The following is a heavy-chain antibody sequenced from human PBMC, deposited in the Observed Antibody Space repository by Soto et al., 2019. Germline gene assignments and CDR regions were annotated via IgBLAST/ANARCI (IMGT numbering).Heavy chain of an antibody. CDR1: CGAISSSNW. Sequence: SETLSVTGAFSCGAISSSNWWSVVREPPGKGREWIAEIYHSGRTTYNPSLKSRVTISVDKSKTQFSLKLSSVTAADTDVYYCARALAAAGRGFYYFAYWGQGTLVTV. V-gene: IGHV4-4*02. D-gene: IGHD6-13*01. CDR3: ARALAAAGRGFYYFAY. J-gene: IGHJ4*02. CDR2: IYHSGRT.